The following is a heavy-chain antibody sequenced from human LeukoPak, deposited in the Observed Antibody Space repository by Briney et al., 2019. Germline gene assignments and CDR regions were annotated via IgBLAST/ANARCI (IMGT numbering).Heavy chain of an antibody. Sequence: SQTLSLTCTVSGGSISRGDYYWRWIRQPPGKGVEWIGYIYYSGSTYYNPSLKSRVTISVDTSKNQFSLKLSSVTAADTAVYYCARSRVLRYFDWLFPFDYWGQGTLVTVSS. V-gene: IGHV4-30-4*08. CDR3: ARSRVLRYFDWLFPFDY. J-gene: IGHJ4*02. CDR1: GGSISRGDYY. D-gene: IGHD3-9*01. CDR2: IYYSGST.